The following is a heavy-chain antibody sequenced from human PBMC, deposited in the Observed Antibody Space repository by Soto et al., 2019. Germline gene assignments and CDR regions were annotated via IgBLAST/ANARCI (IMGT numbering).Heavy chain of an antibody. CDR2: MNSNIGNT. CDR1: GYTFTSSD. CDR3: ARVYNDYGDYWFDY. Sequence: GASVKVSCKASGYTFTSSDINWVRQATGQGPEWMGWMNSNIGNTGHAQKFRGRVTMTRNTSISTAYMELSNLRSEDTAVYYCARVYNDYGDYWFDYWGQGTLVTVSS. D-gene: IGHD4-17*01. V-gene: IGHV1-8*01. J-gene: IGHJ4*02.